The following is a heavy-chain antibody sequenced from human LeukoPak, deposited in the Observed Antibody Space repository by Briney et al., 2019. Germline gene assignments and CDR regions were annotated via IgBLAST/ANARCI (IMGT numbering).Heavy chain of an antibody. V-gene: IGHV4-4*07. CDR1: GGSIFSYY. CDR3: ARVNYCSSAGCYMDYYYMDV. Sequence: SETLSLTCTISGGSIFSYYWSWIRQPAGKGLEWIGRMYSSGSTHYNPSLRSRVTMSVDTSKNQFSLKLSSVIAADTAMYYCARVNYCSSAGCYMDYYYMDVWGKGTTVTVSS. J-gene: IGHJ6*03. CDR2: MYSSGST. D-gene: IGHD2-2*01.